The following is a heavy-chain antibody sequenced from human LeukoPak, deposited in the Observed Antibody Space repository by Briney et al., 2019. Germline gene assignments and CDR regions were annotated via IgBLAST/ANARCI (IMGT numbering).Heavy chain of an antibody. CDR2: INGGGGSV. V-gene: IGHV3-43*02. D-gene: IGHD5-18*01. J-gene: IGHJ4*02. CDR1: GFTFDAYA. CDR3: AKDFDVDTPANAGPGVVYY. Sequence: AGSLRLTCAASGFTFDAYAMHWVRQAPGKGLEWVALINGGGGSVYYRDSMKGRFTISRDNSKNSLYLEKKSLRTEDTAMYYCAKDFDVDTPANAGPGVVYYLGQGTLVTVSS.